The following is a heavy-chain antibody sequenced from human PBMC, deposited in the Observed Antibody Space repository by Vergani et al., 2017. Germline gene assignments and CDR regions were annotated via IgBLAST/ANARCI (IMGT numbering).Heavy chain of an antibody. CDR1: GDSVISTDYH. CDR2: MDYSGST. D-gene: IGHD2-15*01. V-gene: IGHV4-39*01. J-gene: IGHJ4*02. Sequence: QVQLQESGPGLVKPSETLSLTCTVSGDSVISTDYHWGWIRQPPGKGLEWIGSMDYSGSTSYNPSLESRISICFETPKNQFSLRLTSVTAADTAVYYCASKRGACRGAYCYSYDFWGPGTLVGVSS. CDR3: ASKRGACRGAYCYSYDF.